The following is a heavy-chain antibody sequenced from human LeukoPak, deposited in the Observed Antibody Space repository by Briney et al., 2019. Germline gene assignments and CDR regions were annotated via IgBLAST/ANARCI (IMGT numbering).Heavy chain of an antibody. Sequence: SETLSLTCAVYGGSFSGYYRSWIRQPPGKGLEWIGEINHSGSTNYNPSLKSRVTISVDTSKNQFSLKLSSVTAADTAVYYCARRGKLRYFDWGQGTLVTVSS. J-gene: IGHJ4*02. CDR2: INHSGST. CDR1: GGSFSGYY. CDR3: ARRGKLRYFD. V-gene: IGHV4-34*01. D-gene: IGHD3-9*01.